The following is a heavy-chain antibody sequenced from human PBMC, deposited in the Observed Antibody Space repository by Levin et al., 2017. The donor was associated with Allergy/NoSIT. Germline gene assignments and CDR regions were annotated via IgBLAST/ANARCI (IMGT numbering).Heavy chain of an antibody. V-gene: IGHV3-48*01. J-gene: IGHJ4*01. CDR1: GFTFSSFS. Sequence: GGSLRLSCAASGFTFSSFSMNWVRQAPGKGLEWVSYITSGSSATYYADSVRGRFTISRDNAKNSLYLQMNNLRAEDTAVYYCARDHQWLGGWKCPFDSWGHGTLVTVSS. CDR3: ARDHQWLGGWKCPFDS. D-gene: IGHD6-19*01. CDR2: ITSGSSAT.